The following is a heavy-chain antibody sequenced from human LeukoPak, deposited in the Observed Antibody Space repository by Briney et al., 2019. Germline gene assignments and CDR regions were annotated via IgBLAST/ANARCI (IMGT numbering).Heavy chain of an antibody. D-gene: IGHD6-13*01. CDR1: GGTFSSYA. V-gene: IGHV1-69*04. CDR3: ARVIAAAGTSEGLDYYYYYGMDV. J-gene: IGHJ6*02. CDR2: IIPILGIA. Sequence: ASVKVSCKASGGTFSSYAISWVRQAPGQGLEWMGRIIPILGIANYAQKFQGRVTITADKSTSTAYMELSSLRSEDTAVYYCARVIAAAGTSEGLDYYYYYGMDVWGQGTTVTISS.